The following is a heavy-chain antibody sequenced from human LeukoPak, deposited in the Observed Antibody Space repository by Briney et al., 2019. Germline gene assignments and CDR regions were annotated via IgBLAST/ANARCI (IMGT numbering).Heavy chain of an antibody. CDR3: ARGGIQLWLPSRNWFDP. J-gene: IGHJ5*02. V-gene: IGHV1-8*01. CDR2: MNPNSGNT. CDR1: GYTFTSYD. D-gene: IGHD5-18*01. Sequence: GASVKVSCKASGYTFTSYDINWVRQATGQGLEWMGWMNPNSGNTGYAQKFQGRVTITADKSTSTAYMELSSLRSEDTAVYYCARGGIQLWLPSRNWFDPWGQGTLVTVSS.